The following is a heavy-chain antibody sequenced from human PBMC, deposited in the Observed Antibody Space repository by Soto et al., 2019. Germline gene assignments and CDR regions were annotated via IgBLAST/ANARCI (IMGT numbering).Heavy chain of an antibody. V-gene: IGHV3-7*02. CDR2: IRQGGSEK. D-gene: IGHD3-10*01. J-gene: IGHJ5*01. Sequence: PGGSLRLSCAASGFTFSSYWMSWVRQAPGKGLEWVANIRQGGSEKYYADSVKGRFTISRDNAKNSLYLQMNSLRAEDTAVYYCARKAVIRDGVGFPWFDSWGQGTLVTVSS. CDR3: ARKAVIRDGVGFPWFDS. CDR1: GFTFSSYW.